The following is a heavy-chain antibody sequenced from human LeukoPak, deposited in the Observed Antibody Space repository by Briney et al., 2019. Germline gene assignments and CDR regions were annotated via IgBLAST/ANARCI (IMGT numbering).Heavy chain of an antibody. D-gene: IGHD3-9*01. V-gene: IGHV5-51*01. CDR2: IYPSDSDA. CDR1: GYRFTSYW. Sequence: GESLKISFKASGYRFTSYWIGWVRQMPGKGLEWVGIIYPSDSDARYSPSFQGQATISADKSINTAYLQWSSLKASDTAMYYCARRNYDILTGYYNDYFDYWGQGTLVTVSS. J-gene: IGHJ4*02. CDR3: ARRNYDILTGYYNDYFDY.